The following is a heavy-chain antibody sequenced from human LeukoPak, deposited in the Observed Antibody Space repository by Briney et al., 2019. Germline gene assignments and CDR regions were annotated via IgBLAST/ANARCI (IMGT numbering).Heavy chain of an antibody. Sequence: NASETLSLTCTVSGGSISSYYWSWIRQPPGKGLEWIGYIYYSGSTNYNPSLKSRVTISVDTSKNQFSLKLSSVTAADTAVYYCARHASPPEFDYWGQGTLVTVSS. CDR2: IYYSGST. CDR1: GGSISSYY. J-gene: IGHJ4*02. V-gene: IGHV4-59*08. CDR3: ARHASPPEFDY.